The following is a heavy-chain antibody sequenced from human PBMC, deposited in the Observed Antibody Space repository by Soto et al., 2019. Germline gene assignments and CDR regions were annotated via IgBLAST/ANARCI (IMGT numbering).Heavy chain of an antibody. D-gene: IGHD1-26*01. CDR1: GYTFTSYD. V-gene: IGHV1-8*01. CDR2: MSPNSGNT. J-gene: IGHJ6*02. CDR3: ARQWELSGYYYGMDV. Sequence: QVQLVQSGAEVKKPGASVKVSCKASGYTFTSYDINWVRQATGQGLEWMGWMSPNSGNTGFAQKFQGRGTMTRDTSISTAYMELSSLRSEDTAVYYCARQWELSGYYYGMDVWGQGTTVTVSS.